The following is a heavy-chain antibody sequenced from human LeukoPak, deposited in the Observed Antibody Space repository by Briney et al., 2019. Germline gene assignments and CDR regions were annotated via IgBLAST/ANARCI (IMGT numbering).Heavy chain of an antibody. D-gene: IGHD6-19*01. J-gene: IGHJ5*02. Sequence: ASVKVSCKASGYTFTGYYMHWVRQAPGQGLEWMGWINPNSGGTNYAQKFQGRVTMTRDTSISTAYMELSRLRSEDTAVYYCARERGVAVAGEGVDPWGQGTLVTVSS. CDR3: ARERGVAVAGEGVDP. V-gene: IGHV1-2*02. CDR2: INPNSGGT. CDR1: GYTFTGYY.